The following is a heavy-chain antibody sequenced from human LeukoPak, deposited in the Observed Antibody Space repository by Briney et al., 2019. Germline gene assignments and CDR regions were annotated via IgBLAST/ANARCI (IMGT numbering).Heavy chain of an antibody. D-gene: IGHD3-22*01. CDR3: AKDGSYYDSSGYYYSDY. J-gene: IGHJ4*02. Sequence: ASVKVSCKASGYTFTSFGINWVRQAPGQGLEWMGWMSAYSGNTGYAQKFQGRVTMTRNTSISTAYMELSSLRSEDTAVYYCAKDGSYYDSSGYYYSDYWGQGTLVTVSS. CDR2: MSAYSGNT. CDR1: GYTFTSFG. V-gene: IGHV1-8*02.